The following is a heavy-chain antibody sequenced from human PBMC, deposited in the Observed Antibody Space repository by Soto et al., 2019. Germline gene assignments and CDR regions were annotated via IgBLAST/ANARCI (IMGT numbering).Heavy chain of an antibody. Sequence: QITLKESGPTLVKPTQTLTLTCTFTGFSLSTSGVGVGWIRQPPGKALEWLALIYWDDDKRYSPSLKSRLTITMDTSKTQVVLTMTDMDPVETATYYCAHVYGGYDNFDYWGQGTLVTVSS. J-gene: IGHJ4*02. CDR2: IYWDDDK. CDR1: GFSLSTSGVG. D-gene: IGHD5-12*01. CDR3: AHVYGGYDNFDY. V-gene: IGHV2-5*02.